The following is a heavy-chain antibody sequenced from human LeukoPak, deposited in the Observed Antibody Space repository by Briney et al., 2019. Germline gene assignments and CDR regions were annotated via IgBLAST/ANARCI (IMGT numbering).Heavy chain of an antibody. CDR2: INSSGSAI. V-gene: IGHV3-48*03. J-gene: IGHJ3*02. CDR3: ARGGYDSRGYYFNAFDI. Sequence: GGSLRLSCAASGFTFSNYEMNWVRQAPGKGLEWVSYINSSGSAIYYADSVKGRFTISRDNAQNSLYVQMSSLRAEDTAVYYCARGGYDSRGYYFNAFDIWGQGTMVTVSS. CDR1: GFTFSNYE. D-gene: IGHD3-22*01.